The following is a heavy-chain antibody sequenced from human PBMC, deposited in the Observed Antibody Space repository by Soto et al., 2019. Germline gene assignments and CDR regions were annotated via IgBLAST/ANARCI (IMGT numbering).Heavy chain of an antibody. CDR2: IIPIFGTA. D-gene: IGHD6-13*01. J-gene: IGHJ6*02. V-gene: IGHV1-69*06. Sequence: QVQLVQSGAEVKKPGSSVKVSCKASGGTFSSYAISWVRQAPGQGLEWMGGIIPIFGTANYAQKFQGRVTITADKSTSTAYMELRSLRSDDTAVYYCARGVGGQQLVVGYYYGMDVWGQGTTVTVSS. CDR1: GGTFSSYA. CDR3: ARGVGGQQLVVGYYYGMDV.